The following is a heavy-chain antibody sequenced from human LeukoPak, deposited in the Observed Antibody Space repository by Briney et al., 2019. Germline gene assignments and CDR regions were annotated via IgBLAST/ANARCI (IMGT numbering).Heavy chain of an antibody. J-gene: IGHJ6*02. CDR1: GYTFTGYY. CDR3: AREYDSSGYSYCGMDV. V-gene: IGHV1-2*02. CDR2: INPNSGGT. D-gene: IGHD3-22*01. Sequence: ASVKVSCKASGYTFTGYYMHWVRQAPGQGLEWMGWINPNSGGTNYAQKFQGRVTMTRDTSISTAYMELSRLRSDDTAVYYCAREYDSSGYSYCGMDVWGQGTTVTVSS.